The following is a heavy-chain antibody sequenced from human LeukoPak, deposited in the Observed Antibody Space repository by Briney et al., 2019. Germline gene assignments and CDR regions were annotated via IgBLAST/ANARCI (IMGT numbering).Heavy chain of an antibody. D-gene: IGHD1-26*01. CDR2: INPNSGGT. V-gene: IGHV1-2*02. J-gene: IGHJ4*02. CDR3: ARVWATPLGDYFDY. CDR1: GGTFTGYY. Sequence: ASVKVSCKASGGTFTGYYMHWVRQAPGQGLEWMGWINPNSGGTNYAQKFQGRVTMTRDTSISTAYMELSRLRSDDTAVYYCARVWATPLGDYFDYWGQGTLVTVSS.